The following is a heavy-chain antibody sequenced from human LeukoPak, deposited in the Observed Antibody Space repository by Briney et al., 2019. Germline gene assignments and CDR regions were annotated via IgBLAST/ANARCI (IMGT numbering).Heavy chain of an antibody. CDR1: GFTFSSYG. V-gene: IGHV3-30*18. J-gene: IGHJ6*04. CDR3: AKGWGRAGDPRYYYYGMDV. CDR2: ISYDGSNK. D-gene: IGHD3-16*01. Sequence: GRALRLSCAASGFTFSSYGMHGVRQPPGRGLEGVSVISYDGSNKYDADSVKGRFTISRDNSKNTLYLQMNSLRAEDTAVYYCAKGWGRAGDPRYYYYGMDVGGKGSTVTVHS.